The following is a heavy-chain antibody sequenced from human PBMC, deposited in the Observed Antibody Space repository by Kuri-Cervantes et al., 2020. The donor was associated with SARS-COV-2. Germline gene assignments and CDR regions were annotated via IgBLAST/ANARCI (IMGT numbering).Heavy chain of an antibody. J-gene: IGHJ4*02. D-gene: IGHD2-2*02. V-gene: IGHV3-21*01. CDR2: ISSSSSYI. Sequence: GESLKISCAASGFTFSSYSMNWVRQAPGEGLEWVSSISSSSSYIYYADSVKGRFTISRDNAKNSLYLQMNSLRAEDTAVYYCARQGYCSSTSCYTIPPDYWGQGTLVTVSS. CDR3: ARQGYCSSTSCYTIPPDY. CDR1: GFTFSSYS.